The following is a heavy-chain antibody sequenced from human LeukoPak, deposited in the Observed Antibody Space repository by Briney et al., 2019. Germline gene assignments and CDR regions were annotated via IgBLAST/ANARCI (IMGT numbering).Heavy chain of an antibody. V-gene: IGHV3-21*01. CDR1: GFTFSSYD. J-gene: IGHJ4*02. CDR2: ISGGSSYI. Sequence: GGSLRLSCAVSGFTFSSYDMNWVRQAPGKGLEWVSSISGGSSYIYYADSVKGRFTISRGNAKNSLYLQMSSLRAEDTAVYYCAREVFDYWGQGTLVTVSS. CDR3: AREVFDY.